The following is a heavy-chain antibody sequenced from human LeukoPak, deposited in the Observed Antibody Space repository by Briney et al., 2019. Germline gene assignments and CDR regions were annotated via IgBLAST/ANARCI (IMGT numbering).Heavy chain of an antibody. CDR2: NYYSGST. Sequence: SQTLSLTCTVSGGSISSGDYYWSWIPQPPGQGLEWIGYNYYSGSTYYNPSLKSRVTISVDTSKNQFSLKLSSVTAADTAVYYCASGKSGYWGQGTLVTVSS. J-gene: IGHJ4*02. D-gene: IGHD6-25*01. CDR3: ASGKSGY. V-gene: IGHV4-30-4*08. CDR1: GGSISSGDYY.